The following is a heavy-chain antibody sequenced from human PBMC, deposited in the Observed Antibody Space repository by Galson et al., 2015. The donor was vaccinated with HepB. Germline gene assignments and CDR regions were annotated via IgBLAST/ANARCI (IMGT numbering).Heavy chain of an antibody. CDR3: ARGGGYDGRPYFDY. D-gene: IGHD5-12*01. Sequence: SLRLSCAASGFTFSSYAMSWVRQAPGKGLEWVSAISGSGGSTYYADSVKGRFTISRDNSKNTLYLQMNSLRAEDTAVYYCARGGGYDGRPYFDYWGQGTLVTVSS. CDR2: ISGSGGST. J-gene: IGHJ4*02. CDR1: GFTFSSYA. V-gene: IGHV3-23*01.